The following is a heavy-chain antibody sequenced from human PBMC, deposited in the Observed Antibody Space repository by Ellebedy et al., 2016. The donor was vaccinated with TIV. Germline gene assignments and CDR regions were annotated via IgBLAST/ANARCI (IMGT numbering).Heavy chain of an antibody. V-gene: IGHV1-8*01. J-gene: IGHJ4*02. CDR2: MNPNSGNT. CDR3: ARAPPRRRGGYPTADFDY. D-gene: IGHD3-22*01. Sequence: ASVKVSXKASRYTFTSYDINWVRQATGQGLEWMGWMNPNSGNTGYAQKFQGRVTMTRNTSISTAYMELSSLRSEDTAVYYCARAPPRRRGGYPTADFDYWGQGTLVTVSS. CDR1: RYTFTSYD.